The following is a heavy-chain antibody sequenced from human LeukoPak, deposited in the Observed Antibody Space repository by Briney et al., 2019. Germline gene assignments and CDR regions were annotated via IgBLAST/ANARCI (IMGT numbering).Heavy chain of an antibody. CDR3: ARRGPVGVGWGFDY. D-gene: IGHD6-19*01. V-gene: IGHV1-18*01. Sequence: ASVKVSCKVSGYTFTSYGISWVPQAPGQGLEWMGWISGYYGNTDSAQNFQGRVTMTRDTSTSTAYMELRSLTSDDTAVYYCARRGPVGVGWGFDYWAQGTLVTVSS. CDR1: GYTFTSYG. CDR2: ISGYYGNT. J-gene: IGHJ4*02.